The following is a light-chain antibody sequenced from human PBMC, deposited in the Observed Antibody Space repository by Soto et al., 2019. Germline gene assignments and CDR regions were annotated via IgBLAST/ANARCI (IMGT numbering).Light chain of an antibody. CDR3: QQYNNWPFPSWT. Sequence: EIVMTQSPATLSVSPGERATLSCRASQSVSSNLAWYQQKPGQAPRLLIYGASTRATGIPARFSDSGSGTEFTLTISSLKSEDFAVYYCQQYNNWPFPSWTFGQGTKVEIK. V-gene: IGKV3-15*01. CDR1: QSVSSN. CDR2: GAS. J-gene: IGKJ1*01.